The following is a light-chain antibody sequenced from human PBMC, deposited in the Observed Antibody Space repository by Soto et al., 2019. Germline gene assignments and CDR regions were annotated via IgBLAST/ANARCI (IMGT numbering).Light chain of an antibody. V-gene: IGKV1-5*01. Sequence: DIQRTQSPATLSASILYRVTITFRASESIRTWLAWYQHKPGKAPKFLIYDASTLESGVPSRFSGSGSGTEFTLTTTSLQLEDFATYYCQQFDSYSRTFGQGTKVDIK. J-gene: IGKJ1*01. CDR2: DAS. CDR3: QQFDSYSRT. CDR1: ESIRTW.